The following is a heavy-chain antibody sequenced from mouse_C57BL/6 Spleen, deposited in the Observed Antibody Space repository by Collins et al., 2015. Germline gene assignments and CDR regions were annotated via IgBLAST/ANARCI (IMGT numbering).Heavy chain of an antibody. V-gene: IGHV1-81*01. CDR1: GYTFTSYG. CDR3: ARRRNYGYFDY. CDR2: IYPRSGNT. D-gene: IGHD1-1*02. Sequence: QVQLQQSGAELARPGASVKLSCKASGYTFTSYGISWVKQRTGQGLEWIGEIYPRSGNTYYNEKFKGKATLTADKSSSTAYMELRSLTSEDSAVYFCARRRNYGYFDYWGQGTTLTVSS. J-gene: IGHJ2*01.